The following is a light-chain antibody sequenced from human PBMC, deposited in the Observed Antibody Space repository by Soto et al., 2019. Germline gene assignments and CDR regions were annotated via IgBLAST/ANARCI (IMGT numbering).Light chain of an antibody. CDR3: QQYNRLSSVS. J-gene: IGKJ4*01. Sequence: IQLTQSPSTLSAAVGDRVTITCRASQSITNWLAWYQKKPGKAPKVLIHMASSLKSGVPQRFSASGSGTEFTLSSTSLQPDDSGTYYCQQYNRLSSVSFGGGTKEEI. V-gene: IGKV1-5*03. CDR2: MAS. CDR1: QSITNW.